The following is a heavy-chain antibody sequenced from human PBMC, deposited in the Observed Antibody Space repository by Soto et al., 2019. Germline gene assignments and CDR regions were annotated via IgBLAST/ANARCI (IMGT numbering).Heavy chain of an antibody. CDR3: ARGIPGYSYGYYFDY. D-gene: IGHD5-18*01. CDR1: GGSISSYY. J-gene: IGHJ4*02. CDR2: IYYSGST. V-gene: IGHV4-59*01. Sequence: SETLSLTCTVSGGSISSYYWSWIRQPPGKGLEWIGYIYYSGSTSYNPSLKSRVTISVDTSKNQFSLKLSSVTAADTAVYYCARGIPGYSYGYYFDYWGQGTLVTVSS.